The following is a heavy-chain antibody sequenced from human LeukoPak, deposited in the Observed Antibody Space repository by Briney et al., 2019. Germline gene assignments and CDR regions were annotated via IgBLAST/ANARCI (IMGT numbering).Heavy chain of an antibody. Sequence: PGGSLRLSCAASGFTFSSYGMSWVRRAPGKGLEWVSAISGSGGSTYYADSVKGRFTISRDNSKNTLYLQMNSLRAEDTAVYYCAKEHSRLYCSGGSCYSDYWGQGTLVTVSS. V-gene: IGHV3-23*01. CDR1: GFTFSSYG. CDR3: AKEHSRLYCSGGSCYSDY. J-gene: IGHJ4*02. CDR2: ISGSGGST. D-gene: IGHD2-15*01.